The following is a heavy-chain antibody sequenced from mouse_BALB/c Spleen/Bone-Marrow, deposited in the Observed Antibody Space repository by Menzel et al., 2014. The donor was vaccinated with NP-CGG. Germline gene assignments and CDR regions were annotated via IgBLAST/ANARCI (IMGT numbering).Heavy chain of an antibody. J-gene: IGHJ3*01. V-gene: IGHV1S137*01. CDR1: GYTFTDYA. Sequence: QVQLQQSGSELVRPGVSVKISCKGSGYTFTDYAMHWVKQSHAKSLEWIGVISTYSGNTNYNQKFKGKATMTVDKSSSTSYMELARLTSEDSAIYYRARGNRYDGAWFAYWGQGTLVTVSA. CDR3: ARGNRYDGAWFAY. CDR2: ISTYSGNT. D-gene: IGHD2-14*01.